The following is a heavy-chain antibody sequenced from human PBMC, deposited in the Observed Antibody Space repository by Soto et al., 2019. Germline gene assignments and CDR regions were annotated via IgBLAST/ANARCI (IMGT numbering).Heavy chain of an antibody. J-gene: IGHJ4*02. D-gene: IGHD3-16*01. CDR2: INPDGGST. CDR3: ARDPRSWNYVGLWDY. CDR1: GYLFMDYY. V-gene: IGHV1-46*01. Sequence: QVQLVQSGAEVKKPGASMKISCKASGYLFMDYYIHWLRQAPGQGLEWMGVINPDGGSTSYAQRCQGRLTVTADTSTSTVFLDLNRVTVDDTAFYFCARDPRSWNYVGLWDYWGQGTLVTVST.